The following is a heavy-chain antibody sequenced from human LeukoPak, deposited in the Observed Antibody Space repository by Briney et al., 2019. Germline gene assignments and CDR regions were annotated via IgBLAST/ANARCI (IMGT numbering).Heavy chain of an antibody. CDR2: INPSRNT. Sequence: SETLSLTCTVSGYSISSGYYWGWIRQPPGKGLEWIGQINPSRNTNYNPSLKSRVTMSVDTSKKQFSLKLSSVTAADTAVYYCARRYDFWSGYPPPLDYWGRGTLVTVSS. V-gene: IGHV4-38-2*02. J-gene: IGHJ4*02. CDR1: GYSISSGYY. D-gene: IGHD3-3*01. CDR3: ARRYDFWSGYPPPLDY.